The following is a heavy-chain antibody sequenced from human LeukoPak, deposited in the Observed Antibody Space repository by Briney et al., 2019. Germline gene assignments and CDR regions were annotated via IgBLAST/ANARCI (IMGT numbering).Heavy chain of an antibody. CDR2: IYYTGSA. D-gene: IGHD1-1*01. Sequence: SQTLSLTCTVSGGSISSGGYYWSWIRQLPGKGLEWIGYIYYTGSAYYNPSLESRVTISVDTSRNQFSLKLSSVTAADTAVYYCARVSRWNDWAFEGWGQGTLVTVSS. CDR3: ARVSRWNDWAFEG. V-gene: IGHV4-31*03. J-gene: IGHJ4*02. CDR1: GGSISSGGYY.